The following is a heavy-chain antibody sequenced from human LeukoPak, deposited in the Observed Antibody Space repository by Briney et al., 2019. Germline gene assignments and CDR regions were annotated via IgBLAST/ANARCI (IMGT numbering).Heavy chain of an antibody. CDR2: INPSGGGT. V-gene: IGHV1-46*04. J-gene: IGHJ6*03. CDR1: GYTFTGYY. D-gene: IGHD2-2*01. CDR3: ARDLVVVPAAPRDYYYMDV. Sequence: GASVKVSCKASGYTFTGYYMRWVRQAPGQGLQWMGKINPSGGGTSYAQKLQGRVTMTRDMSTSTVYMQLSSLRFEDRAVYYCARDLVVVPAAPRDYYYMDVWGKGSTVTGS.